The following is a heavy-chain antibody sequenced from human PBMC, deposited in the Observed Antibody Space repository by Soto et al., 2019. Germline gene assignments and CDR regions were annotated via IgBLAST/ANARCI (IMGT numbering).Heavy chain of an antibody. CDR2: ISAYNGNT. Sequence: ASVKVSCKASGYTFTSYGISWVRQAPGQGLEWMGWISAYNGNTNYAQKLQGRVTMTTDTSTSTAYMELRSLRSDDTAVYYCARVWGDIVVVPAAPHFDYWGQGTLDTVSS. CDR1: GYTFTSYG. V-gene: IGHV1-18*01. D-gene: IGHD2-2*01. CDR3: ARVWGDIVVVPAAPHFDY. J-gene: IGHJ4*02.